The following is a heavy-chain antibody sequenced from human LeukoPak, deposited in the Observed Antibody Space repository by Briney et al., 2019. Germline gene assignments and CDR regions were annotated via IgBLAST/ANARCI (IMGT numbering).Heavy chain of an antibody. Sequence: PGRSLRLSCAASGFYVSTNYMNWVRQAPSKGLEWVAVIWYDGSNKYYADSVKGRFTISRDNSKNTLYLQMNSLRAEDTAVYYCARDPGIGEQLAPFDYWGQGTLVTVSS. CDR1: GFYVSTNY. J-gene: IGHJ4*02. CDR3: ARDPGIGEQLAPFDY. D-gene: IGHD1-26*01. V-gene: IGHV3-33*08. CDR2: IWYDGSNK.